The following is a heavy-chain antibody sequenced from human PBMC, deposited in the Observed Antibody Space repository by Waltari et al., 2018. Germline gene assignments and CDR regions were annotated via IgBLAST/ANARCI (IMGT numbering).Heavy chain of an antibody. CDR3: ARGVGGSEEDNWFDP. Sequence: QLQLQESGPGLVKPSETLSLTCTVSGGSISSSSYYWGWIRQPPGKGLEWIGSIYYSGSTYYNPSLKSRVTISVDTSKNQVSLKLSSVTAADTAVYYCARGVGGSEEDNWFDPWGQGTLVTVSS. V-gene: IGHV4-39*07. D-gene: IGHD6-19*01. CDR2: IYYSGST. CDR1: GGSISSSSYY. J-gene: IGHJ5*02.